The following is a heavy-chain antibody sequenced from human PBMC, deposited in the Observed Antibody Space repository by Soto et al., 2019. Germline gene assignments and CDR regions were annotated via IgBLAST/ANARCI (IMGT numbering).Heavy chain of an antibody. Sequence: SETLSLTCTVSGGSISSSSYYWGWIRQPPGQGLEWIGSNYNTGSAYYNPSLKSRVIISVDTSRNQLSLKLSSVTAADTAVYYCASKNGEDDFDYWGQGTQVTVSS. J-gene: IGHJ4*02. V-gene: IGHV4-39*01. D-gene: IGHD3-10*01. CDR2: NYNTGSA. CDR3: ASKNGEDDFDY. CDR1: GGSISSSSYY.